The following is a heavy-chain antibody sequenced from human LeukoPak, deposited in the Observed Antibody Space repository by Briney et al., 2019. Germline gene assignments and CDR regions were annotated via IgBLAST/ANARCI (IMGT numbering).Heavy chain of an antibody. D-gene: IGHD2-2*01. CDR3: ARNARGPGDY. CDR1: GFTFSDYS. J-gene: IGHJ4*02. Sequence: GGSLRLSCEVSGFTFSDYSMNWVRQAPGKGLEWVSYISSRSSTTDYADSVKGRFTISRDNAKNSVYLQMNSPRVEDTGIYYCARNARGPGDYWGQGTVVTVSS. CDR2: ISSRSSTT. V-gene: IGHV3-48*04.